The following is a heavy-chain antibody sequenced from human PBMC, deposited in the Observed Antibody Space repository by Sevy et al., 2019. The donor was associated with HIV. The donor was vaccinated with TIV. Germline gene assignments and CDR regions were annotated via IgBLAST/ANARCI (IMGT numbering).Heavy chain of an antibody. V-gene: IGHV3-48*02. J-gene: IGHJ4*02. CDR2: ISSRSSTI. D-gene: IGHD3-10*01. CDR1: EFTFSISD. CDR3: ASGSNHKNFDY. Sequence: GGSLRLSCAASEFTFSISDMNWVRQAPGKGLEWVSFISSRSSTIYYADSVKGRFTISRDNAKNSLYLQMNSLRDDDTAVYYCASGSNHKNFDYWGQGTLVTVSS.